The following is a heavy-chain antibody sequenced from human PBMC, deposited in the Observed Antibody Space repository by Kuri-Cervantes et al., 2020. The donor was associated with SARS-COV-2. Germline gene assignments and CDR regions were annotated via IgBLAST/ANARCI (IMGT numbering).Heavy chain of an antibody. D-gene: IGHD6-13*01. CDR1: GYTFTSYG. V-gene: IGHV1-8*02. Sequence: ASVKVSCKASGYTFTSYGINWVRQATGQGLEWMGWMNPNSGNTGYAQKFQGRVTMTRNTSISTAYMELSSLRSEDTAVYYCARGSSIAAAVSDYWGQGTLVTVSS. J-gene: IGHJ4*02. CDR2: MNPNSGNT. CDR3: ARGSSIAAAVSDY.